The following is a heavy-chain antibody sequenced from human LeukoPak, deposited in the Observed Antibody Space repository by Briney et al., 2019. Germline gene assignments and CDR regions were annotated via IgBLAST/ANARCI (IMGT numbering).Heavy chain of an antibody. J-gene: IGHJ5*02. CDR3: ARLCIAVAGTAWFDP. V-gene: IGHV3-23*01. D-gene: IGHD6-19*01. CDR1: GFTFSSYA. CDR2: ISGSGGGT. Sequence: GGSLRLSCAASGFTFSSYAMSWVRQAPGKGLEWVSAISGSGGGTYYADSVKGRFTISRDNSKNTLYLQMNSLRAEDTAVYYCARLCIAVAGTAWFDPWGQGTLVTVSS.